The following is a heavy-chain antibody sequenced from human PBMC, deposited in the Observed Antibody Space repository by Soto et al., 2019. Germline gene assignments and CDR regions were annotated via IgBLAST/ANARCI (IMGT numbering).Heavy chain of an antibody. D-gene: IGHD3-3*01. CDR1: GFTFSSYA. CDR2: ISGSGTST. Sequence: GGSLRLSCAASGFTFSSYAMTWVRQAPGKGLEWVSAISGSGTSTYYADSVKGRFTISRDNSKNTLYLQMNSLRAEDTAVYYCAKDGWSDYCTYYYYGMDVWGQGTTVTVSS. CDR3: AKDGWSDYCTYYYYGMDV. J-gene: IGHJ6*02. V-gene: IGHV3-23*01.